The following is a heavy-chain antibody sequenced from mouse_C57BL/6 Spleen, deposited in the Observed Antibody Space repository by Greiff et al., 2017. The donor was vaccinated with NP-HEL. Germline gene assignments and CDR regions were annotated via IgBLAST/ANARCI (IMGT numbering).Heavy chain of an antibody. CDR1: GFTFSDYG. J-gene: IGHJ3*01. D-gene: IGHD1-1*01. CDR3: ARDYYGGSSGFAY. CDR2: ISSGSSTI. Sequence: EVKVEESGGGLVKPGGSLKLSCAASGFTFSDYGMHWVRQAPEKGLEWVAYISSGSSTIYYADTVKGRFTISRDNAKNTLFLQMTSLRSEDTAMYYCARDYYGGSSGFAYWGQGTLVTVSA. V-gene: IGHV5-17*01.